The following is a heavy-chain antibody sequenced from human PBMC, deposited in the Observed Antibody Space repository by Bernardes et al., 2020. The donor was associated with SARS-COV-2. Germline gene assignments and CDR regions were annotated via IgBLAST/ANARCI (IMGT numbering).Heavy chain of an antibody. CDR3: AREASQTFYY. J-gene: IGHJ4*02. CDR1: GDSVSSDSAA. V-gene: IGHV6-1*01. D-gene: IGHD3-10*01. CDR2: TFYRSKWQN. Sequence: SQTLSLTCAISGDSVSSDSAAWNWIRQSPSRGLEWLGRTFYRSKWQNDYVVSMKSRITINPDTSKNLFSLQLNSVTPDDTAVYYCAREASQTFYYWGQGTLVTVSS.